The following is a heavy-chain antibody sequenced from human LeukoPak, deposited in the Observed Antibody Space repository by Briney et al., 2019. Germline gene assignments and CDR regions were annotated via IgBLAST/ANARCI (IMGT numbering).Heavy chain of an antibody. D-gene: IGHD3-22*01. CDR3: ARDHPPYYYDSSGYYPDY. J-gene: IGHJ4*02. CDR1: GYTFTSYG. CDR2: ISAYNGNT. V-gene: IGHV1-18*01. Sequence: ASVKVSCKASGYTFTSYGIGWVRQAPGQGLEWMGWISAYNGNTNYAQKLQGRVTMTRDTSTSTVYMELSSLRSEDTAVYYCARDHPPYYYDSSGYYPDYWGQGTLVTVSS.